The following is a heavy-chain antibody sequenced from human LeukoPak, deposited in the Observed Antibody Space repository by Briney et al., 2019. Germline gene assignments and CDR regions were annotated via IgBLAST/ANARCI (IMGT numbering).Heavy chain of an antibody. CDR3: AKDMDVWGGSGSPPPDVFDY. CDR1: GFTFSNAW. Sequence: GGSLRLSCAASGFTFSNAWMSWVRQAPGKGLEWVGHIKSKTDGGTTDYAAPVKGRFTISRDDSKNTLYLQMNSLRAEDTAVYYCAKDMDVWGGSGSPPPDVFDYWGQGTLVTVSS. D-gene: IGHD3-10*01. CDR2: IKSKTDGGTT. V-gene: IGHV3-15*01. J-gene: IGHJ4*02.